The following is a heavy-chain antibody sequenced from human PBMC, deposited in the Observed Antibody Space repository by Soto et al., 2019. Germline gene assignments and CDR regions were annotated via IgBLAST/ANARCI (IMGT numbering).Heavy chain of an antibody. J-gene: IGHJ4*02. CDR3: TRDRDTFEY. Sequence: GGSLRLSCIASGFKFGDFGLSWVRQAPGKGLEWVSFIRSKVYGGTTDYAVSVKGRFIISRDDSKSVVYLQMSNLTTEDTAVYYCTRDRDTFEYWGQGVLVTVSS. D-gene: IGHD5-18*01. CDR1: GFKFGDFG. V-gene: IGHV3-49*04. CDR2: IRSKVYGGTT.